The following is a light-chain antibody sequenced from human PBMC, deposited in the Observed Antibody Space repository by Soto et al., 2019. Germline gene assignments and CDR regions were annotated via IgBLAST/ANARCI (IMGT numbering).Light chain of an antibody. Sequence: DIQMTQSPSTLSASVGDRVTITCRASQSIGDSLAWYQQKPGKAPYLLISDVSSLERGVPSRFSGSGSGPEFTLTISSMQPDDFATFYCQQYNGYSRTFGQGTKVDIK. CDR3: QQYNGYSRT. CDR2: DVS. J-gene: IGKJ1*01. CDR1: QSIGDS. V-gene: IGKV1-5*01.